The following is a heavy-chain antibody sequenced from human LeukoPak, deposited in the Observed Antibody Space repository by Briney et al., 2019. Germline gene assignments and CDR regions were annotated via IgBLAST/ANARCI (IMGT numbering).Heavy chain of an antibody. V-gene: IGHV3-7*05. J-gene: IGHJ3*02. CDR3: ARDRAVAGKHDAFDI. CDR2: INQDGTKK. CDR1: GFTFSSYW. Sequence: PGGSLRLSCAASGFTFSSYWMTWVRQAPGKGLEWVGNINQDGTKKYYVDSVEGRFTFSRDNTKNPLYLQMNSLRAEDTAVYYCARDRAVAGKHDAFDIWGQGTMVTVSS. D-gene: IGHD6-19*01.